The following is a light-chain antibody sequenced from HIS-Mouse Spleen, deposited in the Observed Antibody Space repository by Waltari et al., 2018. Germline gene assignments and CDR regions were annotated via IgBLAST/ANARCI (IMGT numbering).Light chain of an antibody. V-gene: IGLV2-23*03. Sequence: QSALTQPASVSGSPGQSITISCTGTSSDVGSYNLVSWYQQHPGKAPKLMIYEGSQRASGVSTRFACSKAGNTASLTISGLQAEDEADYYCCSYAGSSTFVVVFGGGTKLTVL. CDR2: EGS. CDR1: SSDVGSYNL. J-gene: IGLJ2*01. CDR3: CSYAGSSTFVVV.